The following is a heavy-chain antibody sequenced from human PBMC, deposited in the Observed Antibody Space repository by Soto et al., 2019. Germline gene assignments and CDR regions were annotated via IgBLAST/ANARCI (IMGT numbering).Heavy chain of an antibody. V-gene: IGHV3-23*01. CDR3: AKYGCSSTSCYTGLDY. J-gene: IGHJ4*02. CDR2: ISGSGGST. Sequence: HPGGSLRLSCAASGFTFSSYAMSWVCQAPGKGLEWVSAISGSGGSTYYADSVKGRFTISRDNSKNTLYLQMNSLRAEDTAVYYCAKYGCSSTSCYTGLDYWGQGTLVTVSS. D-gene: IGHD2-2*02. CDR1: GFTFSSYA.